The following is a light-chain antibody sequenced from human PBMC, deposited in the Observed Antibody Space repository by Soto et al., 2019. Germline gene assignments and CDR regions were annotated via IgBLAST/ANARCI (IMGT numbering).Light chain of an antibody. CDR2: DVS. V-gene: IGLV2-14*03. CDR1: SSDVGGYNY. CDR3: SSYTTSNTRQIV. J-gene: IGLJ1*01. Sequence: QAVVTQPASASGSPGQSITISCTGTSSDVGGYNYVSWYQHHPGKAPKLMIFDVSNRPSGVSNRFSGSKSGNTASLTISGLQPEDEADYYCSSYTTSNTRQIVFGTGTKLTVL.